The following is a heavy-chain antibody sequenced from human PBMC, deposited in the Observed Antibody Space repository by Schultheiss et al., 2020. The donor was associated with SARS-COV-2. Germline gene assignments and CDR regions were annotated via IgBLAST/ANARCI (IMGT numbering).Heavy chain of an antibody. Sequence: SETLSLTCTVSGGSISSGGYYWSWIRQHPGKGLEWIGYIYYSGSTNYNPSLKSRVTISVDTPKNQFSLKLSSVTAADTAVYYCARAVSSGYYYFDYWGQGTLVTVSS. V-gene: IGHV4-61*08. J-gene: IGHJ4*02. CDR1: GGSISSGGYY. CDR2: IYYSGST. CDR3: ARAVSSGYYYFDY. D-gene: IGHD6-19*01.